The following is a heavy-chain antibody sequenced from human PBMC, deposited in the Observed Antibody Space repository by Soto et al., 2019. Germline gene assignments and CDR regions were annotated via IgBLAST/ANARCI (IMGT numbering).Heavy chain of an antibody. CDR1: GFSLNNARMG. CDR2: IFSNDEK. CDR3: AHRILRTVFGLVTTTAIYFDF. J-gene: IGHJ4*02. V-gene: IGHV2-26*01. D-gene: IGHD3-3*01. Sequence: QVTLKESGPVLVKPTETLTLTCTVSGFSLNNARMGVSWIRQPPGKALEWLAHIFSNDEKSYSTSLRTRLTITKDTSKNQVVLTMASVDPADTATYYCAHRILRTVFGLVTTTAIYFDFWGQGTPVVVSS.